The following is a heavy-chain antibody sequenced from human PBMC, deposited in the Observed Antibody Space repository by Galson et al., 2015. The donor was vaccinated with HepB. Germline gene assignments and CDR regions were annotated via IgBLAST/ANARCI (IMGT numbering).Heavy chain of an antibody. J-gene: IGHJ1*01. CDR2: IGGSDDTT. V-gene: IGHV3-23*01. CDR1: GLTFSNSA. CDR3: AKITGRFNDYVC. D-gene: IGHD4-17*01. Sequence: FLRLSCPSAGLTFSNSAMTWVPQAPGKGLGWGSTIGGSDDTTYDADSVKGRFTMSKANSKNTLYLQMNSLRAEDTATYYCAKITGRFNDYVCWGQGTLATVPS.